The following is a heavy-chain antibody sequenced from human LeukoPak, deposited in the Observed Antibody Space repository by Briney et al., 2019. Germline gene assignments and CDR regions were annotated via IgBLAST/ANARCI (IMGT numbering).Heavy chain of an antibody. CDR2: IYYSGST. D-gene: IGHD3-9*01. CDR1: GGSISSYY. V-gene: IGHV4-59*01. CDR3: ARGEAYYDILTGYFITEAFDY. J-gene: IGHJ4*02. Sequence: SETLSLTCTVSGGSISSYYWSWIRQPPGKGLEWIGYIYYSGSTNYNPSLKSRVTISVDTSKNQFSLKLSSVTAADTAVYYCARGEAYYDILTGYFITEAFDYWGQGTLVTVSS.